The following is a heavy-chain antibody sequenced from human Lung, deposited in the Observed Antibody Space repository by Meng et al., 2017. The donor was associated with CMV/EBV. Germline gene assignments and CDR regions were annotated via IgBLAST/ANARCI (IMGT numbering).Heavy chain of an antibody. J-gene: IGHJ6*02. CDR3: ARGSYVLRFLEWNPSGYYYYGMDV. V-gene: IGHV1-69*10. Sequence: SVKVSXKASGGTFSSYSISWVRQAPGQGLEWMGGIIPILGIAKYAQKFQGRVTITADKSTSTAYMELSSLRSEDTAVYYCARGSYVLRFLEWNPSGYYYYGMDVWGQGTTVTVSS. CDR1: GGTFSSYS. D-gene: IGHD3-3*01. CDR2: IIPILGIA.